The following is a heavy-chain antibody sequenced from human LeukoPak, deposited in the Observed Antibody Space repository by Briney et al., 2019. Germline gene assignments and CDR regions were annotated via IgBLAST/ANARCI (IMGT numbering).Heavy chain of an antibody. J-gene: IGHJ4*02. CDR1: GYTFTSYY. V-gene: IGHV1-46*01. CDR3: AGVDTAMAPFDY. CDR2: INPSGGST. Sequence: ASVKVSCKASGYTFTSYYMLWVRQAPGQGLEWMGIINPSGGSTSYAQKFQGRVTMTRDTSTSTVYMELSSLRSEDTAVYYCAGVDTAMAPFDYWGQGTLVTVSS. D-gene: IGHD5-18*01.